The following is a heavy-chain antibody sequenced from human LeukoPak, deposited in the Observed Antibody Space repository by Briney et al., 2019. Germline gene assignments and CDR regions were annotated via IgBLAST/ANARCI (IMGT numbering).Heavy chain of an antibody. CDR1: GFTFSSYA. CDR3: ARGPGGYSSGWVRYFDY. D-gene: IGHD6-19*01. V-gene: IGHV3-30*04. J-gene: IGHJ4*02. CDR2: ISYDGSNK. Sequence: PGGSLRLSCAASGFTFSSYAMHWVRQAPGKGREWVAVISYDGSNKYYADSVKGRFTISRDNSKNTLYLQMNSLRAEDTAVYYCARGPGGYSSGWVRYFDYWGQGTLVTASS.